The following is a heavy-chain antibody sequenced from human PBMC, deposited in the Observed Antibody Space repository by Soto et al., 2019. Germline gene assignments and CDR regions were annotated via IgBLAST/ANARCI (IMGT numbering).Heavy chain of an antibody. CDR3: ARAYGDYGFDF. V-gene: IGHV4-59*01. Sequence: SETLSLTCTVSGGSISSYYWSWIRQPPGKGLEWIGYIYYSGSTNYNPSLKSRVTISVDTSKNHFSLKLSSVTATDTAVDYCARAYGDYGFDFWGQGTLVTVSS. CDR1: GGSISSYY. CDR2: IYYSGST. J-gene: IGHJ4*02. D-gene: IGHD4-17*01.